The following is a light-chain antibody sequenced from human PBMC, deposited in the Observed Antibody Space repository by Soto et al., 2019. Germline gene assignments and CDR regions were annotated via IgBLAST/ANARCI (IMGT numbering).Light chain of an antibody. CDR2: GAS. J-gene: IGKJ1*01. CDR1: QSVSSNY. V-gene: IGKV3-20*01. Sequence: EIVLTQSPVTLSLSPGERATLSCRASQSVSSNYLAWYQQKSGQAPRLLIYGASSRATGIPDRFSGSGSGTDFTLTISSLEPEDFAVYYCQQYGGSPRTFGQGTKVEIK. CDR3: QQYGGSPRT.